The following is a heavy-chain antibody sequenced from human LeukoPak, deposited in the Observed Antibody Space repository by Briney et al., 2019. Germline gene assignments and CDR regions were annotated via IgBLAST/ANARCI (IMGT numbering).Heavy chain of an antibody. J-gene: IGHJ4*02. CDR1: GGTFSSYA. V-gene: IGHV1-69*13. CDR2: IIPIFGTA. D-gene: IGHD3-10*01. CDR3: ARGLLLWFGEASED. Sequence: ASVEVSCKASGGTFSSYAISWVRQAPGQGLEWMGGIIPIFGTANYAQKFQGRVTITADESTSTAYMELSSLRSEDTAVYYCARGLLLWFGEASEDWGQGTLVTVSS.